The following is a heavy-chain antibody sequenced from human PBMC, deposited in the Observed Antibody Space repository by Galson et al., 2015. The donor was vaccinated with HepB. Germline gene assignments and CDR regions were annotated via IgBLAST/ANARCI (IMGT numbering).Heavy chain of an antibody. V-gene: IGHV1-3*04. CDR1: GYTFTNYA. D-gene: IGHD6-6*01. Sequence: SVKVSCKASGYTFTNYAMHWVRQAPGQRLEWMGWINTGNGHTNYSQKFQGRVTISRDTSASTAYMELRSLRSEDTAVYYCARGIPRYSRSRDYWGQGTLVTVSS. CDR2: INTGNGHT. CDR3: ARGIPRYSRSRDY. J-gene: IGHJ4*02.